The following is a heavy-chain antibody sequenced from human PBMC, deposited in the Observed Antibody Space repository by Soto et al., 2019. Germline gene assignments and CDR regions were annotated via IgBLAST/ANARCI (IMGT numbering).Heavy chain of an antibody. J-gene: IGHJ6*02. CDR2: ISAYNGNT. Sequence: GASVKVSCKASGYTFTSYGISWVRQAPGQGLEWMGWISAYNGNTNYAQKLQGRVTMTTDTSTSTAYMELRSLGSDDTAVYYCARAQWDILTGYSLYYYYGMDVWGQGTTVTVSS. CDR1: GYTFTSYG. D-gene: IGHD3-9*01. CDR3: ARAQWDILTGYSLYYYYGMDV. V-gene: IGHV1-18*01.